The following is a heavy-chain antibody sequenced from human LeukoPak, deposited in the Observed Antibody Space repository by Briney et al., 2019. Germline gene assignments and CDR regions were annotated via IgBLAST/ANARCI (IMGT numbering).Heavy chain of an antibody. CDR3: AGLTTVTTYFDY. Sequence: ASVKVSCKASGYTXTGYYMHWVRQAPGQGLEWMGWINPNSGGTNYAQKFQGRVTMTRDTSISTAYMELSRLRSDDTAVYYCAGLTTVTTYFDYWGQGTLVTVSS. CDR1: GYTXTGYY. CDR2: INPNSGGT. D-gene: IGHD4-17*01. V-gene: IGHV1-2*02. J-gene: IGHJ4*02.